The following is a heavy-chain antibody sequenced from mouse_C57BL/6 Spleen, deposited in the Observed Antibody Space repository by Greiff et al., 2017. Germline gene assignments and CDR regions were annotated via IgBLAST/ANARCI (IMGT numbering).Heavy chain of an antibody. Sequence: VQLQQPGTELVKPGASVKLSCKASGYTFTSYWMHWVKQRPGQGLEWIGNINPSNGGTNYNEKFKSKATLTVDKSSSTSYMQLSSLTSEDSAVYYCAREPIDDGYYDAMDYWGQGTSVTVSS. CDR3: AREPIDDGYYDAMDY. CDR1: GYTFTSYW. CDR2: INPSNGGT. D-gene: IGHD2-3*01. V-gene: IGHV1-53*01. J-gene: IGHJ4*01.